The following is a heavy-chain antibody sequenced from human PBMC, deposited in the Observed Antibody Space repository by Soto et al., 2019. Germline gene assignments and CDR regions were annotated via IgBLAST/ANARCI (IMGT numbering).Heavy chain of an antibody. V-gene: IGHV3-30*18. CDR1: GFTFSSYG. J-gene: IGHJ6*02. Sequence: QVQLVESGGGVVQPGRSRRLSCAASGFTFSSYGMHWVRQAPGKGLEWVAVISYDGSNKYYADSVKGRFTISRDNSKNTLYLQMNSLRAEDTAVYYCAKEGAAAGTLPYYYYGMDVWGQGTTVTVSS. CDR2: ISYDGSNK. CDR3: AKEGAAAGTLPYYYYGMDV. D-gene: IGHD6-13*01.